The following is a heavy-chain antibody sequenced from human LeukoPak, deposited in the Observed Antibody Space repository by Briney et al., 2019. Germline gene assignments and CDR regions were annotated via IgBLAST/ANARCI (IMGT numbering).Heavy chain of an antibody. CDR1: GGSISSGSYY. Sequence: SETLSLTCTVSGGSISSGSYYWSWIRQPAGKGLEWIGRIYTSGSTNYNPSLKSRVTISVDTSENQFSLKLSSVTAADTVVYYCARVVPDSGDYYYYMDVWGKGTTVTVSS. D-gene: IGHD6-13*01. J-gene: IGHJ6*03. CDR2: IYTSGST. CDR3: ARVVPDSGDYYYYMDV. V-gene: IGHV4-61*02.